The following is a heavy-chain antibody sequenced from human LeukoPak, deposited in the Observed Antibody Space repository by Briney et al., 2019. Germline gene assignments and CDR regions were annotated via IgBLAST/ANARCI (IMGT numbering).Heavy chain of an antibody. J-gene: IGHJ3*02. D-gene: IGHD3-10*01. CDR3: ARDMVRGGHRQGAFDI. CDR1: GFTVSTNY. CDR2: IYSGGST. V-gene: IGHV3-53*01. Sequence: PGGSLRLSCAVSGFTVSTNYMSWVRQAPGKGLEGVSVIYSGGSTYYADSVKGRFTISRDNSKNTLYLQMNSLRAEDTAVYYCARDMVRGGHRQGAFDIWGQGTMVTVSS.